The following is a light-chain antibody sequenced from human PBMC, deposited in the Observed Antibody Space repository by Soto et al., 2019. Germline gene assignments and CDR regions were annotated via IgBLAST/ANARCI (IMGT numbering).Light chain of an antibody. Sequence: QSALTQPRSVSGSPGQSVTISCTGTSRDVGAYNYVSWYQEHPGKAPKVIVYDVTKRPSGVPDRFSGSKSGNTASLTISGLQSEDEADYYCCSYAGTYSYVFGTGTKVTVL. V-gene: IGLV2-11*01. CDR3: CSYAGTYSYV. CDR2: DVT. J-gene: IGLJ1*01. CDR1: SRDVGAYNY.